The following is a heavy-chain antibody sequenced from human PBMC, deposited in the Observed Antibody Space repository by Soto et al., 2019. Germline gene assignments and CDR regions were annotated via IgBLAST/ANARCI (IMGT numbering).Heavy chain of an antibody. CDR3: AKRGVDTFGLSY. Sequence: EVQLVESGGGLVQPGGSPRLSCAVSGFTFSSFWMHWVRQAPGEGLVWVSRINTDGSSTSYADSVKGRFTISRDNAKNTLYLQMNSLRVEDTAVYYCAKRGVDTFGLSYWGQGTLVTVSS. V-gene: IGHV3-74*01. D-gene: IGHD3-10*01. J-gene: IGHJ4*02. CDR1: GFTFSSFW. CDR2: INTDGSST.